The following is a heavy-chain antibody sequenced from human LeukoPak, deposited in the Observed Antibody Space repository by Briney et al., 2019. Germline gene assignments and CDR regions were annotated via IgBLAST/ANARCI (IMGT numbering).Heavy chain of an antibody. CDR2: INHSGST. Sequence: SGTLSLTCAVYGGSFSGYYWSWIRQPPGKGLEWIGEINHSGSTNYNPSLKSRVTISVDTSKNQFSLKLSSVTAADTAVYYCARDTSGGLFDYWGQGTLVTVSS. D-gene: IGHD3-3*01. V-gene: IGHV4-34*01. CDR3: ARDTSGGLFDY. J-gene: IGHJ4*02. CDR1: GGSFSGYY.